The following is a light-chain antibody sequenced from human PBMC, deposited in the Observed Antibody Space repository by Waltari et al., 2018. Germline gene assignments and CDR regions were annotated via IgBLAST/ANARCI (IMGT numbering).Light chain of an antibody. CDR2: AAS. CDR1: QSIANY. CDR3: QQSYTTPRT. V-gene: IGKV1-39*01. Sequence: DIQMTQSPSSLSASVGDRVTITCRASQSIANYLNWYQQKPGKAPNLLIYAASSLQSGVPPRFSGSGSGIDFTLTISSLQPEDFATYYCQQSYTTPRTFGQGTKVEIK. J-gene: IGKJ1*01.